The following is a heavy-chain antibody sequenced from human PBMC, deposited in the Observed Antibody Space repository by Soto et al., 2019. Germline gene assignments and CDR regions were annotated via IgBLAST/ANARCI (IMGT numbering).Heavy chain of an antibody. CDR3: ARDEDHGSGRSGGMDV. V-gene: IGHV4-31*03. CDR2: IYHSGTT. J-gene: IGHJ6*02. Sequence: QVQLQESGPGLVKPSETLSLSCNVSGGSISSDDFFWSWVRQHPARGLEWIGYIYHSGTTYYNPSLQSRITIQVETSKNQFSLKLRSVTAADTAVYFCARDEDHGSGRSGGMDVWGQGTAVTVS. D-gene: IGHD3-10*01. CDR1: GGSISSDDFF.